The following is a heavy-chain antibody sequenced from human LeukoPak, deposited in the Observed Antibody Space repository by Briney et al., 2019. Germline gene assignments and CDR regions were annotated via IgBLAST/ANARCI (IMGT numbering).Heavy chain of an antibody. D-gene: IGHD5-18*01. CDR1: GGSISSYY. J-gene: IGHJ4*02. CDR2: IYTSGST. CDR3: ARDRGYSYAFDY. V-gene: IGHV4-4*07. Sequence: SETLSLTCTVSGGSISSYYWSWIRQPAGKGLEWIGRIYTSGSTNYNPSLKSRVTISIDTSKNQSSLKLNSVTAADTAVYYCARDRGYSYAFDYWGQGTLVTVSS.